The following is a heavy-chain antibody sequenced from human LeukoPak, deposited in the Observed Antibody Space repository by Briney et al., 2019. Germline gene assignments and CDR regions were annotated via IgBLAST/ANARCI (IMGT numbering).Heavy chain of an antibody. CDR2: ITSSGNYT. Sequence: PGGSLRLSCAVTGFTGFTFSKNTMNWVRQAPGKGLEWVSSITSSGNYTYYAASVKGRFPIYRANPKNALFLQMNSLRAEATAVYYCAHAYGDTDYWGQGTLVTVSS. D-gene: IGHD4-17*01. J-gene: IGHJ4*02. CDR1: GFTGFTFSKNT. CDR3: AHAYGDTDY. V-gene: IGHV3-21*01.